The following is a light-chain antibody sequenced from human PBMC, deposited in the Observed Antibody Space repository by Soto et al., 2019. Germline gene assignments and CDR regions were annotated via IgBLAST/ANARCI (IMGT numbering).Light chain of an antibody. CDR2: DVS. CDR1: SNDVGGYNY. CDR3: SSYTRSNTYV. J-gene: IGLJ1*01. Sequence: QSVLTQPASVSGSPGQSITISCTGTSNDVGGYNYVSWYQQHPGKAPKLMIFDVSNRPSGVPNRFSGSKSGNTASLTISGLQAEDEADYYCSSYTRSNTYVFGSGTKVTVL. V-gene: IGLV2-14*01.